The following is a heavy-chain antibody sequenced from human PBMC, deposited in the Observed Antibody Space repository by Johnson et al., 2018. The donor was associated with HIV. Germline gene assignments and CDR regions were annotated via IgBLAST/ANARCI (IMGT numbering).Heavy chain of an antibody. J-gene: IGHJ3*02. CDR3: ARQQTSSVKGAFDI. CDR2: IRYDGSSK. D-gene: IGHD2-2*01. Sequence: QVQLVESGGGVVQPGGSLRLSCAASGFTFSSYGMHWVRQAPGKGLEWVAFIRYDGSSKYYADSVKGRFTISRDNSKNTLYLQMNSLRAEDTDAYYSARQQTSSVKGAFDIWGQGTMVTVSS. CDR1: GFTFSSYG. V-gene: IGHV3-30*02.